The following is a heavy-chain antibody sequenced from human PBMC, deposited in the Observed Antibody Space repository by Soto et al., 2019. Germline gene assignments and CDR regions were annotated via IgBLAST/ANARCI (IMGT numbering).Heavy chain of an antibody. J-gene: IGHJ3*02. CDR1: GFTFSSYA. V-gene: IGHV3-23*01. Sequence: GGSLRLSCAVSGFTFSSYAMSWVRQAPGKGLEWVSAISGSGGSTYYADSVKGRFTISRDNAENSLYLQMNSLGAEDTALYYCVREQLSYNDVLGRPLNGLDMWGQGTMVTVSS. CDR3: VREQLSYNDVLGRPLNGLDM. D-gene: IGHD3-22*01. CDR2: ISGSGGST.